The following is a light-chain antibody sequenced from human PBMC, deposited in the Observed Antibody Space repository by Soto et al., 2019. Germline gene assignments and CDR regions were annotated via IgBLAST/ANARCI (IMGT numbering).Light chain of an antibody. CDR2: GAS. Sequence: IVLTQSPGTLSLSPGXRVTLSCRASQSVTTRLAWYQHKPGQAPRLLMSGASSRASGVPVRFSGSGSGTDFTLTISRLEPEDFALYYCQQYGGSPITFCLGTRLEIK. CDR1: QSVTTR. J-gene: IGKJ5*01. CDR3: QQYGGSPIT. V-gene: IGKV3-20*01.